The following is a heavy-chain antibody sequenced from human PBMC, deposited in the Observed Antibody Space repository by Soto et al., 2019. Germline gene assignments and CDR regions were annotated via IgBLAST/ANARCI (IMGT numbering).Heavy chain of an antibody. D-gene: IGHD2-15*01. Sequence: SETLSLTCTVSGGSISSSSYYWGWIRQPPGKGLEWIGSIYYSGSTYYNPSLKSRVTISVDTSKNQFSLKLSSVTASDTAVYYCARHTPAISISDHWGQGTLVTVSS. CDR1: GGSISSSSYY. CDR3: ARHTPAISISDH. V-gene: IGHV4-39*01. J-gene: IGHJ4*02. CDR2: IYYSGST.